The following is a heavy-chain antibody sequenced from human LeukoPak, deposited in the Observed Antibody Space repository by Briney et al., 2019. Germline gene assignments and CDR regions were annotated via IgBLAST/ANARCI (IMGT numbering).Heavy chain of an antibody. D-gene: IGHD1-14*01. CDR2: IIPIFGTA. J-gene: IGHJ3*02. V-gene: IGHV1-69*01. CDR1: GGTFSSYA. Sequence: GSSVKVSCKASGGTFSSYAISWVRQAPGQGLEWMGGIIPIFGTANYAQKFQGRVTITADESTSTAYMELGSLRSEDTAVYYCARSSGAGDAFDIWGQGTMVTVSS. CDR3: ARSSGAGDAFDI.